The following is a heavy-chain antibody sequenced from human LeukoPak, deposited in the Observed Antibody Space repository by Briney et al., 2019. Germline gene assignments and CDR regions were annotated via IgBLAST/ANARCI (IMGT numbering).Heavy chain of an antibody. CDR2: ISYNGNNK. J-gene: IGHJ4*02. D-gene: IGHD5/OR15-5a*01. CDR1: GFTFSNYG. CDR3: AKGLRLHFDY. V-gene: IGHV3-30*18. Sequence: GGSLRLSCAASGFTFSNYGIHWVRQAPGKGLEWVAVISYNGNNKYYADSVKGRFTISRDNSKNTLYLQMNSLRAEDTAVYYCAKGLRLHFDYWGQGTLVTVSS.